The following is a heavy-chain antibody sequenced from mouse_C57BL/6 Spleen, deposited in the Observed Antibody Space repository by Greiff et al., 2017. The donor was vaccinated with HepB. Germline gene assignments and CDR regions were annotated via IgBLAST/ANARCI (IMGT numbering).Heavy chain of an antibody. J-gene: IGHJ4*01. V-gene: IGHV1-81*01. D-gene: IGHD2-2*01. CDR3: ARGGYGYDLFYAMDY. Sequence: VHLVESGAELARPGASVKLSCKASGYTFTSYGISWVKQRTGQGLEWIGEIYPRSGNTYYNEKFKGKATLTADKSSSTAYMELRSLTSEDSAVYFCARGGYGYDLFYAMDYWGQGTSVTVSS. CDR1: GYTFTSYG. CDR2: IYPRSGNT.